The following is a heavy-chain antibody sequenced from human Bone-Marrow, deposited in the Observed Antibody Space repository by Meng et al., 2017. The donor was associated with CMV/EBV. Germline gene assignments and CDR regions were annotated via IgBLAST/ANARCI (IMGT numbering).Heavy chain of an antibody. Sequence: ASVKVSCKASGYTFTSYGISWVRQAPGQGLEWMGWISAYNGNTNYAQKLQGRVTMTTDTSTSTAYMELRSLRSDDTAVYYCARWEALGYCSSTSCQPIWGQGTMDPVSS. CDR2: ISAYNGNT. J-gene: IGHJ3*02. V-gene: IGHV1-18*01. CDR3: ARWEALGYCSSTSCQPI. D-gene: IGHD2-2*01. CDR1: GYTFTSYG.